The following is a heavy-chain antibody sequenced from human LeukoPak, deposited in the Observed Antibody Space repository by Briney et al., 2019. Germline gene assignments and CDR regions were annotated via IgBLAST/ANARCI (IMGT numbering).Heavy chain of an antibody. Sequence: SQTLSLTCAISGDSVSSNSAAWNWIRQSPSRGLEWLGRTYYRSKWYNDYAVSVKSRITINPDTSKNQFSLQLNSVTPEDTAVYYCARVWSGSHSYYYYGMDVWGQGTTVTVSS. CDR3: ARVWSGSHSYYYYGMDV. D-gene: IGHD3-3*01. CDR1: GDSVSSNSAA. V-gene: IGHV6-1*01. J-gene: IGHJ6*02. CDR2: TYYRSKWYN.